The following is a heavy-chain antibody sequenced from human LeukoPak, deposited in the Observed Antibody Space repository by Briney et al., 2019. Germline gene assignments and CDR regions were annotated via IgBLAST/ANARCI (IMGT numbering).Heavy chain of an antibody. D-gene: IGHD6-13*01. CDR1: GYSFTTYG. CDR2: IIAYNGNT. V-gene: IGHV1-18*01. CDR3: ARYSSSWYLYDY. J-gene: IGHJ4*02. Sequence: ASVKVSCKASGYSFTTYGFSWMRQAPGQGLEWMGIIAYNGNTYYAENLRGRVTMTTDSSTNTAYMELRNLRSDDTAVYYCARYSSSWYLYDYWGQGTLVTVSS.